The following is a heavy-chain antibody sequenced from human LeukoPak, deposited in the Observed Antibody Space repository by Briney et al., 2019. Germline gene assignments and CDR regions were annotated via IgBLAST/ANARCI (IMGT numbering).Heavy chain of an antibody. Sequence: DPGGTLRLSCAASGFTFSSYAMSWVRQAPGKGLEWVSAINGSGGSKYYADPVKGRFTSCRDISKNTLYLQMNSLRAEDTAVYYCTSATSNYSSSWYYYHGMDVWGQGTTVTVSS. J-gene: IGHJ6*02. CDR2: INGSGGSK. D-gene: IGHD6-13*01. V-gene: IGHV3-23*01. CDR1: GFTFSSYA. CDR3: TSATSNYSSSWYYYHGMDV.